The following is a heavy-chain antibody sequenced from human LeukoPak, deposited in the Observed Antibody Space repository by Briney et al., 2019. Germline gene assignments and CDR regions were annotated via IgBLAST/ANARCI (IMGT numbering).Heavy chain of an antibody. D-gene: IGHD4-17*01. CDR2: ISSSSSYI. J-gene: IGHJ4*02. Sequence: GGSLRLSCAASGFTFSSYSMNWVRQAPGKGLEWVSSISSSSSYIYYADSVKGRFTISRDNAKNSLYLQMNSLRAEDTALYYCARGTGMTTVTEFDYWGQGTLVTVSS. V-gene: IGHV3-21*04. CDR1: GFTFSSYS. CDR3: ARGTGMTTVTEFDY.